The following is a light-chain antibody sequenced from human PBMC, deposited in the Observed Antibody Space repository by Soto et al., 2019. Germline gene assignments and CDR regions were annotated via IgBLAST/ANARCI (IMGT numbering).Light chain of an antibody. J-gene: IGKJ4*01. CDR2: DAS. CDR1: ESIRTW. V-gene: IGKV1-5*01. CDR3: QHIDTFRLT. Sequence: DIQMTQSPSTLSASIGDRVTITCRASESIRTWLAWYQHKPGKAPKFLIYDASSLESGVPSRFSGSGSGTEFTLTISNLQPDDFATYYCQHIDTFRLTFGGGTKVELK.